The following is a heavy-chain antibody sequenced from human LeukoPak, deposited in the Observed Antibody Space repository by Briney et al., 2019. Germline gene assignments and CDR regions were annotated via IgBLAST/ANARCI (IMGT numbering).Heavy chain of an antibody. J-gene: IGHJ4*02. CDR3: ATYSQVLLPFES. CDR1: GFTFSTFA. CDR2: IFPSGGEI. Sequence: GGSLRLSCEASGFTFSTFAMIWVRQPPGKGLECVSSIFPSGGEIHYADSVRGRFTISRDNSKSTLSLQMNSLRAEDTAIYYCATYSQVLLPFESWGQGTLVTVSA. V-gene: IGHV3-23*01. D-gene: IGHD2-8*02.